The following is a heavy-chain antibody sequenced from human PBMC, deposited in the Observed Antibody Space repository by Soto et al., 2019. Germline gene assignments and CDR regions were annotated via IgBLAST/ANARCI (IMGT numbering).Heavy chain of an antibody. CDR1: GFTFSSYG. CDR3: AKDRDGGEDYYYYGMDV. D-gene: IGHD2-21*01. V-gene: IGHV3-30*18. J-gene: IGHJ6*02. Sequence: GSLRLSCAASGFTFSSYGMHWVRQAPGKGLKWKAVISYDGSNKYYADSVKGRFTISRDNSKNTLYLQMNSLRAEDKAVYYCAKDRDGGEDYYYYGMDVWGQGT. CDR2: ISYDGSNK.